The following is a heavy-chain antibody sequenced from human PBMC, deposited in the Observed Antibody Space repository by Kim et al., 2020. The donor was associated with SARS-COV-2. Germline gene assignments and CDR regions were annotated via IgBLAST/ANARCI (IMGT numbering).Heavy chain of an antibody. J-gene: IGHJ3*02. CDR2: ISSSSSTI. CDR1: GFTFSSYS. CDR3: ARVLSSGWPRTDAFDI. V-gene: IGHV3-48*02. D-gene: IGHD6-19*01. Sequence: GGSLRLSCAASGFTFSSYSMNWVRQAPGKGLEWVSYISSSSSTIYYADSVKGRFTISRDNAKNSLYLQMNSLRDEDTAVYYCARVLSSGWPRTDAFDIWGQGTMVTVSS.